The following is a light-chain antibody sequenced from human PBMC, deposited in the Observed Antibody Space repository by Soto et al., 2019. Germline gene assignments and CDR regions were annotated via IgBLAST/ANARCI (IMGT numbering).Light chain of an antibody. J-gene: IGLJ2*01. CDR2: DVS. V-gene: IGLV2-14*01. CDR1: SSDVGGYNY. Sequence: QSVLTQPASVSGSPGQSITISCTGTSSDVGGYNYVSWYQQHPGKAPKPMIYDVSNRPSGVSNRFSGSKSGNTASLTISGLQAEDEADYYCSSYTSSSTPHVVFGGGTQLTVL. CDR3: SSYTSSSTPHVV.